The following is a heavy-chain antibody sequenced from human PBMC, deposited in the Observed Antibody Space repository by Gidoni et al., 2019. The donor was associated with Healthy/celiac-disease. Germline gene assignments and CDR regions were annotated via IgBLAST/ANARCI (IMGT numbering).Heavy chain of an antibody. CDR3: ARDRRYYYDSSGFYFDY. V-gene: IGHV4-31*03. D-gene: IGHD3-22*01. J-gene: IGHJ4*02. CDR2: IYYSGST. Sequence: QVQLQESGPGLVKPSQTLSLTCPVSGGSISSGGYYWSWIRQHPGKGLEWIGYIYYSGSTYYNPSLKSRVTISVDTSKNQFSLKLSSVTAADTAVYYCARDRRYYYDSSGFYFDYWGQGTLVTVSS. CDR1: GGSISSGGYY.